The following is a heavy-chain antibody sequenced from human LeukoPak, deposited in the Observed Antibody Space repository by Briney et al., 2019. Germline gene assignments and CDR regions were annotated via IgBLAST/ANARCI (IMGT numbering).Heavy chain of an antibody. V-gene: IGHV1-2*02. CDR2: INPNSGGT. Sequence: GASVKVSCKASEYTFTDYYMHWVRQAPGQGLEWMGWINPNSGGTNYAQKFQGRVTMTRDTSIRTAYMELSRVRSDDTAVYYCARDALHGRWERNPDWGAGYYNYMDVWGKGTTVTISS. CDR3: ARDALHGRWERNPDWGAGYYNYMDV. D-gene: IGHD1-26*01. J-gene: IGHJ6*03. CDR1: EYTFTDYY.